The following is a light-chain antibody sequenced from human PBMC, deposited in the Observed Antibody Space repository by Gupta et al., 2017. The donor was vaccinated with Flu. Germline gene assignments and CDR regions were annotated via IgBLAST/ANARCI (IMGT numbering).Light chain of an antibody. CDR1: SW. CDR2: KAS. CDR3: QQDTGLWT. V-gene: IGKV1-5*03. Sequence: SWLAWYQQKPGKAPKLLIYKASILESGVPSRFSGSGSGTEFTLTISSLQPDDFATYYCQQDTGLWTFGQGTTVEIK. J-gene: IGKJ1*01.